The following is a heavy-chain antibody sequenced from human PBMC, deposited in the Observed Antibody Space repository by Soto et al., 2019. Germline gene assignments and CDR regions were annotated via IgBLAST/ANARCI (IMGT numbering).Heavy chain of an antibody. V-gene: IGHV3-15*01. CDR2: IKSKTDGGTT. CDR1: GCTFNNAW. Sequence: EVQLVESGGGLVKPGESLRLSCAASGCTFNNAWMSWVRQAPGKGLEWVGRIKSKTDGGTTDYATPVKGRFTISRDDSKNTLYLQINSLKTEDTAVYYCTTYRSSGWYWGQGTLVTVSS. CDR3: TTYRSSGWY. J-gene: IGHJ4*02. D-gene: IGHD6-19*01.